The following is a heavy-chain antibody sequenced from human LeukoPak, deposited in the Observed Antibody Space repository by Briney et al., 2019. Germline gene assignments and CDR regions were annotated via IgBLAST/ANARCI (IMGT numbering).Heavy chain of an antibody. J-gene: IGHJ4*02. D-gene: IGHD3-3*01. V-gene: IGHV3-30*01. Sequence: GRSLRLSCAASGFTFSTYAMYWVRQALGKGLEWVALISHDGGAEYYADSVKGRFTISRDNSKNTMFLQMNSLGTEDTAVYYCARDYRLRFFFYWGQGTLVTVSS. CDR3: ARDYRLRFFFY. CDR2: ISHDGGAE. CDR1: GFTFSTYA.